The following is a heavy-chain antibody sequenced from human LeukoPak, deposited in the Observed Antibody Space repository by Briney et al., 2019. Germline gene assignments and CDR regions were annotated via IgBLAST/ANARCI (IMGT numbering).Heavy chain of an antibody. J-gene: IGHJ6*03. CDR2: ISGSGGST. V-gene: IGHV3-23*01. Sequence: GGSLRLSCAASGFTFSGYVMTWVRQPPGKGLQWVADISGSGGSTYYADSVKGRFSISRDNSKNTLYLQMNSLRAEDTAVYYCAREVSIVVVPAAPPSYMDVWGKGTTVTVSS. CDR3: AREVSIVVVPAAPPSYMDV. CDR1: GFTFSGYV. D-gene: IGHD2-2*01.